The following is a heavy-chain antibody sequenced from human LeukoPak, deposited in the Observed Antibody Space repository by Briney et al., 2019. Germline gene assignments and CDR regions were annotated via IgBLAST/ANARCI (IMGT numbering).Heavy chain of an antibody. Sequence: GSLRLSCAASGFTFSSYAMSWVRQAPGKGLEWVSAISGSGGSTYYADSVKGRFTISRDNSKNTLYLQMNSLRAEDTAVYYCAKGVGSPYYYYMDVWGKGTTVTVSS. V-gene: IGHV3-23*01. CDR1: GFTFSSYA. D-gene: IGHD2-15*01. J-gene: IGHJ6*03. CDR2: ISGSGGST. CDR3: AKGVGSPYYYYMDV.